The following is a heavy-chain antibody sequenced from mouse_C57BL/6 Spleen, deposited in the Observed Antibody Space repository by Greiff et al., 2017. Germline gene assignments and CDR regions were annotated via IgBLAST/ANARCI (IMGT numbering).Heavy chain of an antibody. CDR1: GYAFTNYL. J-gene: IGHJ4*01. CDR2: INPGSGGT. V-gene: IGHV1-54*01. D-gene: IGHD2-4*01. CDR3: ARKAYDYVSAMDY. Sequence: QVQLQQSGAELVRPGTSVKVSCKASGYAFTNYLIEWVKQRPGQGLEWIGVINPGSGGTNYNGKFKGKATLTADKSSSTAYMQLSSLTSEDSAVYFCARKAYDYVSAMDYWGQGTSVTVSS.